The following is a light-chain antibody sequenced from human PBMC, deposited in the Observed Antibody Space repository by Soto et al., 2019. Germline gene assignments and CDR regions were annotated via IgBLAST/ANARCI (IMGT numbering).Light chain of an antibody. J-gene: IGKJ4*01. CDR3: KQYNSYSGRT. V-gene: IGKV1-5*01. CDR2: DAS. Sequence: DIQMTQSPSTLSASVGDRVTLTCRASQRISIWLACYQQKPGKAPKLLIYDASSLESGVPSRFSGSGSGTEFTLTIRSLQPDDFATYYGKQYNSYSGRTFGGGTKVAIK. CDR1: QRISIW.